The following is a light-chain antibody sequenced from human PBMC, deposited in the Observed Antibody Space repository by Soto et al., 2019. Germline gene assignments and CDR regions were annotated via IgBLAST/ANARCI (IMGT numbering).Light chain of an antibody. CDR3: QHRSNWPATWT. Sequence: EIVLTQSPGTLSLSPGERATLSCRASQSIATLLGWYQQKPGQAPRLLIYDASNRASGIPARFSGSGSGTDFTLTISSPEPEDFAVYYCQHRSNWPATWTFGQGTKVEIK. J-gene: IGKJ1*01. CDR2: DAS. CDR1: QSIATL. V-gene: IGKV3-11*01.